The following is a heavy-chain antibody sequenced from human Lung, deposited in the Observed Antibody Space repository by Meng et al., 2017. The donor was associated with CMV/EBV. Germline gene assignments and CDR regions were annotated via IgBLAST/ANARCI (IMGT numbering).Heavy chain of an antibody. CDR3: ARGFYDFRSGFGAVDY. Sequence: GSLRLXXTVSGGSVSTSSSYWSWIRQPPGKGLEWIGFIYNSGSTNDNPSLKSRVTISVDTSKNQFSLKLTSVTVADTAVYYCARGFYDFRSGFGAVDYWGQGXLVTVSS. CDR1: GGSVSTSSSY. J-gene: IGHJ4*02. D-gene: IGHD3-3*01. V-gene: IGHV4-61*01. CDR2: IYNSGST.